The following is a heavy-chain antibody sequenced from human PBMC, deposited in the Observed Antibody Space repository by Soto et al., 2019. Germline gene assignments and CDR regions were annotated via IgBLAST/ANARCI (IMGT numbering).Heavy chain of an antibody. CDR3: VKDQESQLSHSWFDP. CDR1: GFTFSSYP. D-gene: IGHD2-2*01. CDR2: ISSNGGST. J-gene: IGHJ5*02. Sequence: GGSLRLSCSASGFTFSSYPMHWVRQAPGKGLEYVSAISSNGGSTYYADSVKGRFTISRDNPKNTLYLQLSSLRDEDTAVYYCVKDQESQLSHSWFDPWGQGTLVTVSS. V-gene: IGHV3-64D*06.